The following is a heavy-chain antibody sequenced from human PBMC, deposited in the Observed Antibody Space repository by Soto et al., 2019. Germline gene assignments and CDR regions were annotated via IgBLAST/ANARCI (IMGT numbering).Heavy chain of an antibody. CDR2: IYYSGTT. CDR1: GYSISSSNW. Sequence: QVQLQESGPGLVKPSDTLSLTCAVSGYSISSSNWWGWIRQPPGKGLEWIGYIYYSGTTYYNPSLKRRVTKSVDTSKNQFSLKLTSVTAVDTAVYYCARREIQGPIDYWGQGTLVPVSS. V-gene: IGHV4-28*01. D-gene: IGHD1-26*01. CDR3: ARREIQGPIDY. J-gene: IGHJ4*02.